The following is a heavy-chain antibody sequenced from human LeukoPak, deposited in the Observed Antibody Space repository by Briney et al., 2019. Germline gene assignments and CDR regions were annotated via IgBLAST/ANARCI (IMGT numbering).Heavy chain of an antibody. CDR3: ARDVSSGYYNDAFDI. Sequence: ASVKVSCKASGYTFTSYGISWVRQAPGQGLEWMGIINPSGGSTSYAQKFQGRVTMTRDTSTSTVYMELSSLRSEDTAVYYCARDVSSGYYNDAFDIWGQGTMVTVSS. CDR2: INPSGGST. V-gene: IGHV1-46*01. J-gene: IGHJ3*02. CDR1: GYTFTSYG. D-gene: IGHD3-22*01.